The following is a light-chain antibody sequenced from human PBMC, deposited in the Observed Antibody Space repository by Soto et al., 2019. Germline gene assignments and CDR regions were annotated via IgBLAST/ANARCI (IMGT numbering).Light chain of an antibody. CDR2: GAS. CDR1: QSVTGNY. J-gene: IGKJ3*01. V-gene: IGKV3-20*01. Sequence: EIVLTQSPGALSLSPGERATLSCRASQSVTGNYIAWYQQKPGQAPRLLISGASDRATGVPDRFSASGSGTDFTLTSSRLGPADSAVYFCQVFGSSPLFTFGPGTKVEI. CDR3: QVFGSSPLFT.